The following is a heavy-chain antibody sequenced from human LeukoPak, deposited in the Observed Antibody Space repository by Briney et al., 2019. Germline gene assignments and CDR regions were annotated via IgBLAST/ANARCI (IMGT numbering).Heavy chain of an antibody. J-gene: IGHJ4*02. CDR3: ARDNYGDFYFDY. D-gene: IGHD4-17*01. Sequence: PETLSLTCTVSGGSISSYYWSWIRQPPGKGLEWIGYIYYSGSTDYNPSLKSRVTISVDTSNTQFSLKLSSVSAAEKAVSYCARDNYGDFYFDYWGQGTMVTVSS. V-gene: IGHV4-59*01. CDR2: IYYSGST. CDR1: GGSISSYY.